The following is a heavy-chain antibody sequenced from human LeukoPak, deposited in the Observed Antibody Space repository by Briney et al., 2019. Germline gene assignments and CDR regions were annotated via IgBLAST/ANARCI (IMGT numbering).Heavy chain of an antibody. D-gene: IGHD3-22*01. CDR3: AKDRGYYYDSSGYYYFDY. Sequence: GGSLRLSCAASGFTFNSYAMSWVRQAPGKGLEWVSAISGGGGSTYHADSEKGRFTISRDNSKNTLYLQMNSLRAEDTAVYYCAKDRGYYYDSSGYYYFDYWGQGTLVTVSS. J-gene: IGHJ4*02. CDR2: ISGGGGST. CDR1: GFTFNSYA. V-gene: IGHV3-23*01.